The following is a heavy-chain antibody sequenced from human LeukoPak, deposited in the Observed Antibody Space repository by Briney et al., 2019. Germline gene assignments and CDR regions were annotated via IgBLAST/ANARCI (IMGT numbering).Heavy chain of an antibody. V-gene: IGHV3-21*01. CDR1: GFTFSSYS. D-gene: IGHD3-16*01. Sequence: PGGSLRLSCAASGFTFSSYSMNWVRQAPGKGLEWVSSISSSSSFIYYADSVKGRFTISRDNAKNSLYLQMNSLRAEDTAVYYCARDLLDDYSLDYWGQGNLVTVSS. CDR2: ISSSSSFI. CDR3: ARDLLDDYSLDY. J-gene: IGHJ4*02.